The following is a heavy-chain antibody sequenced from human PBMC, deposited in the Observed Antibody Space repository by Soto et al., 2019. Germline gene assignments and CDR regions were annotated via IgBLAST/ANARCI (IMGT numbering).Heavy chain of an antibody. CDR2: ISYDGSNK. D-gene: IGHD2-2*01. J-gene: IGHJ4*02. CDR1: GFTFSSYG. CDR3: AKDGVPAAILLFLDY. Sequence: QVQLVESGGGVVQPGRSLRLSCAASGFTFSSYGMHWVRQAPGKGLEWVAVISYDGSNKYYADSVKGRFTISRDNSKNTLYLQMNSLRAEDTAVYYCAKDGVPAAILLFLDYWGQGTLVTVSS. V-gene: IGHV3-30*18.